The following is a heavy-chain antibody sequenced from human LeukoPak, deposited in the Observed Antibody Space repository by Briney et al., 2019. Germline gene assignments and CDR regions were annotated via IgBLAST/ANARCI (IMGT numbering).Heavy chain of an antibody. CDR3: ARLMYSSGWWHGMDV. J-gene: IGHJ6*02. D-gene: IGHD6-19*01. V-gene: IGHV3-30*02. CDR2: IRYDGSNK. Sequence: PGGSLRLSCAASGFTFSSYGMHWVRQAPGKGLEWVAFIRYDGSNKYYADSVKGRFTISRDNAKNSLYLQMNSLRAEDTAVYYCARLMYSSGWWHGMDVWGQGTTVTVSS. CDR1: GFTFSSYG.